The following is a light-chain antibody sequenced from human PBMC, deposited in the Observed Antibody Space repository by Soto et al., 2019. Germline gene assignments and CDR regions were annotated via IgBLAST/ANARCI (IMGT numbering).Light chain of an antibody. V-gene: IGLV2-14*01. CDR1: SSDIGGYNY. J-gene: IGLJ1*01. Sequence: QSALTQPASVSGSPGQSIAISCTGTSSDIGGYNYVSWYQQHPGKAPKLILYDVGTRPSGVSDRFSGSKPGNTASLTISGLQAEDEADYYCSSYTPGSTLFGTGTKVTVL. CDR3: SSYTPGSTL. CDR2: DVG.